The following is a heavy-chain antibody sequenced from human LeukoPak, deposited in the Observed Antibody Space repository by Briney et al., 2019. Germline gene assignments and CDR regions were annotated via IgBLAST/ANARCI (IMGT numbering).Heavy chain of an antibody. D-gene: IGHD2-8*02. CDR1: GFTFNSYW. V-gene: IGHV3-7*01. Sequence: GGSLRLSCAASGFTFNSYWMSWVRQAPGKGLEWVANIDPDGSEKQYGDSVKGRFTISSDNAKNSLYLQMNGLRAEDTAVYYCARVGGVRSCPDGLCYTPHYFDLWGQGTLVTVSS. CDR2: IDPDGSEK. CDR3: ARVGGVRSCPDGLCYTPHYFDL. J-gene: IGHJ4*02.